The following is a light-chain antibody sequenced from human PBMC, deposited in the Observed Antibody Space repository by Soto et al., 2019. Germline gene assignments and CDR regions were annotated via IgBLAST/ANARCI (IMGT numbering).Light chain of an antibody. Sequence: DIQMTQSPSTLSGSVGDRVTITCRASQTISSWLAWYQQKPGKAPKLLIYKASTLKSGVPSRFSGSGSGTEFTLTISSLQPDDFATYYCQQYKDYETFGQGTKVDIK. J-gene: IGKJ1*01. V-gene: IGKV1-5*03. CDR1: QTISSW. CDR3: QQYKDYET. CDR2: KAS.